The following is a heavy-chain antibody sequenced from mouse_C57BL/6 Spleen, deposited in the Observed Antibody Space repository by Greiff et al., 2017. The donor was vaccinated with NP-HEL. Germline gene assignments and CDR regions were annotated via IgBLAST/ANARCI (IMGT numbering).Heavy chain of an antibody. V-gene: IGHV1-26*01. CDR2: INPNNGGT. CDR1: GYTFTDYY. D-gene: IGHD1-1*01. J-gene: IGHJ2*01. Sequence: EVQLQQSGPELVKPGASVKISCKASGYTFTDYYMNWVKQSHGKSLEWIGDINPNNGGTSYNQKFKGKATLTVDKSSSTAYLELRSLTSEDSAVYDCARSPPYYYGSSPYFDYWGQGTTLTVAS. CDR3: ARSPPYYYGSSPYFDY.